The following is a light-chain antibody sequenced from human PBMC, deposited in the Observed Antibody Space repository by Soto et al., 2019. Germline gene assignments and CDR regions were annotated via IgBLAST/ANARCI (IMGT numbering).Light chain of an antibody. Sequence: DIQMTQSPSTVSASVGDRITITCRASQSINTWLARYRQRPGEAPQLLIYDVSTLAMGVPARFSGSGSGTDFTLSISRLQADDFATFYCQQYQTYSRTFGQGTKVEVK. CDR2: DVS. CDR3: QQYQTYSRT. V-gene: IGKV1-5*01. J-gene: IGKJ1*01. CDR1: QSINTW.